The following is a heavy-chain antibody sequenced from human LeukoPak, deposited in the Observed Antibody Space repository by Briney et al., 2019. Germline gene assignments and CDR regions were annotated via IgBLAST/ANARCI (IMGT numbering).Heavy chain of an antibody. Sequence: SETLSLTCTVSGGSISSGSYYWSWIRQPAGKGLEWIGRIYSSGSTNYNPSLKSRVTLSVDTSKNQFSLNLTSVTAADTAVYFCARTSITMIANWFDPWGQGTLVTVSS. CDR3: ARTSITMIANWFDP. CDR2: IYSSGST. CDR1: GGSISSGSYY. J-gene: IGHJ5*02. D-gene: IGHD3-22*01. V-gene: IGHV4-61*02.